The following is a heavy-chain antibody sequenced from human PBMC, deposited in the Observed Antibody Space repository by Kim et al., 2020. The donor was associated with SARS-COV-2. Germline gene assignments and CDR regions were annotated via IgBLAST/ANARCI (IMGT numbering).Heavy chain of an antibody. V-gene: IGHV4-34*01. CDR2: ITQTGTT. Sequence: SETLSLTCAVYGRSFSGYYWTWIRQAPGTGLQWIGEITQTGTTNYDPSLRGRVTISVAASKKQFSLVLTSATAADTAVYYCARGKSEYFGSGRARSFDL. D-gene: IGHD3-10*01. CDR1: GRSFSGYY. J-gene: IGHJ2*01. CDR3: ARGKSEYFGSGRARSFDL.